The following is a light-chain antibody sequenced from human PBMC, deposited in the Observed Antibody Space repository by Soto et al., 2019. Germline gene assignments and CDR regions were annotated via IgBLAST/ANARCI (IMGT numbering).Light chain of an antibody. CDR2: GAL. CDR3: QQYNNWPPIT. J-gene: IGKJ5*01. Sequence: EVVLTQSPGTLSFSPGEGATLSCRASQSVVTSYLAWYQQKYGQSPRLLIYGALYRAPGIPDRFSGSGSGTDFTLSISSLQSEDFAVYYCQQYNNWPPITFGQGTRLETK. CDR1: QSVVTSY. V-gene: IGKV3-20*01.